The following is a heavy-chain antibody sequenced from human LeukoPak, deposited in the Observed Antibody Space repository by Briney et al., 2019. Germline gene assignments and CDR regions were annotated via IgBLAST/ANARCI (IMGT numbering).Heavy chain of an antibody. V-gene: IGHV1-2*02. J-gene: IGHJ3*02. D-gene: IGHD3-3*01. Sequence: ASVKVSCKASGYTFTGYYMHWVRQAPGQGLEWMGWINPNSGGINYAQKFQGRVTMTRDTSISTAYMELSRLRSDDTAVYYCARQRSITIFGVVRDAFDIWGQGTMVTVSS. CDR3: ARQRSITIFGVVRDAFDI. CDR2: INPNSGGI. CDR1: GYTFTGYY.